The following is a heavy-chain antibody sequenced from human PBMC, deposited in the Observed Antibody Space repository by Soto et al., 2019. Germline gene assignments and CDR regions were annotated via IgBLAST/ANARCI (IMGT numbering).Heavy chain of an antibody. V-gene: IGHV3-48*02. CDR3: AREADDYGDYGFDY. D-gene: IGHD4-17*01. CDR2: ISSSSSTI. CDR1: GFTFSSYS. J-gene: IGHJ4*02. Sequence: VPLVESGGGLVQPGGSLRLSCAASGFTFSSYSMNWVRQAPGKGLEWVSYISSSSSTIYYADSVKGRFTISRDNAKNSLYLQMNSLRDEDTAVYYCAREADDYGDYGFDYWGQGTLVTVSS.